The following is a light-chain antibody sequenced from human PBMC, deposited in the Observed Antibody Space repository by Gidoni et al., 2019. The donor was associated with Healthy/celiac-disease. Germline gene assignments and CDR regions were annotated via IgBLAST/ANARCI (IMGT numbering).Light chain of an antibody. CDR1: NIGSKS. Sequence: YVLTQPPSVSVAPGKTARITCGGNNIGSKSVHWYQQKPGQAPVLVVYEDSDRPSGIPERFSGSNSGNTATLTISRVEAGDEADYYCQVWDSSSDHVVFGGGTKLTVL. J-gene: IGLJ2*01. CDR2: EDS. V-gene: IGLV3-21*03. CDR3: QVWDSSSDHVV.